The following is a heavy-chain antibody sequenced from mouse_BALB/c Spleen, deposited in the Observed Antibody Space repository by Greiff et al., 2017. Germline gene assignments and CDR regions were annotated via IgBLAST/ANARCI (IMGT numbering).Heavy chain of an antibody. D-gene: IGHD2-5*01. J-gene: IGHJ1*01. CDR3: GRSKYWYFDV. Sequence: VQLQQSGPELVKPGASVKISCKASGYAFTGYFMNWVKQRPGKSLEWIGRINPYNGDTFYNQKFKGKATLTVDKSSSTAYMELLSLTSEDSAVYYCGRSKYWYFDVWGAGTTLTVSS. CDR1: GYAFTGYF. CDR2: INPYNGDT. V-gene: IGHV1-37*01.